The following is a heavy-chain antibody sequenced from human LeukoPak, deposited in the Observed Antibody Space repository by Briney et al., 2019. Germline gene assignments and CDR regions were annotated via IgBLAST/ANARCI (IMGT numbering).Heavy chain of an antibody. CDR2: VYYTGST. CDR3: ARTTEGYCRGRSCYSYYYYMDV. Sequence: SETLSLTCTVSGGSISSYYWSWVRQPPGKGLEWIGFVYYTGSTNYSPSLKSRVTISVDTSKNQFSLKLRSVTAADTAVYYCARTTEGYCRGRSCYSYYYYMDVWGKGTTVTVSS. CDR1: GGSISSYY. J-gene: IGHJ6*03. D-gene: IGHD2-15*01. V-gene: IGHV4-59*01.